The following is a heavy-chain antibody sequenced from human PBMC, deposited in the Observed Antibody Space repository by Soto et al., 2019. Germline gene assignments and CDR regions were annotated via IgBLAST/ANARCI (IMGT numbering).Heavy chain of an antibody. CDR3: ARGLITGSHYSGGWYSFDS. CDR2: INHSGSA. CDR1: GESFSGHI. V-gene: IGHV4-34*01. Sequence: PSETLSLTCAVYGESFSGHIWTWIRQTPGKGLQWIGQINHSGSASYNPSLKSRVTISVHTSNSQFSLELSSVTAADTAVYYCARGLITGSHYSGGWYSFDSWGQGTQVTVSS. J-gene: IGHJ4*02. D-gene: IGHD6-19*01.